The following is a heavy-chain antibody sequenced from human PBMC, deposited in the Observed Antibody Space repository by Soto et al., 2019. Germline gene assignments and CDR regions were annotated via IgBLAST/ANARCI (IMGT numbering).Heavy chain of an antibody. CDR3: AKDRLGGNFDY. Sequence: GGSLRLSCAASGFTFNNYAMNWVRQAPGKGLEWVATISGTGGSTYYADSVKGRFTISRDNSKNTLYLQMNSLRAEDTAVYYCAKDRLGGNFDYWGQGTQVPVSS. V-gene: IGHV3-23*01. CDR2: ISGTGGST. CDR1: GFTFNNYA. J-gene: IGHJ4*02.